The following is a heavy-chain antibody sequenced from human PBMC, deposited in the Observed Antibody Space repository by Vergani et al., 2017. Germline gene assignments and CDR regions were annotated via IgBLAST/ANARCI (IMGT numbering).Heavy chain of an antibody. CDR1: GYTFTGYY. D-gene: IGHD2-15*01. J-gene: IGHJ6*02. Sequence: QVQLVQSGAEVKKPGASVKVSCKASGYTFTGYYMHWVRQAPGQGLEWMGWINPNSGGTNYAQQFQGWVTMTRDTSISTAYMELSRLRSDDTAVYYCARAAIVVVVAANGPNTIGYYYGMDVWGQGTTVTVSS. CDR2: INPNSGGT. CDR3: ARAAIVVVVAANGPNTIGYYYGMDV. V-gene: IGHV1-2*04.